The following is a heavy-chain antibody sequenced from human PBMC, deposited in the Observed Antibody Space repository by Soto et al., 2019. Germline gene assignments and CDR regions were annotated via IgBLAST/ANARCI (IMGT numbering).Heavy chain of an antibody. V-gene: IGHV3-66*01. CDR3: ARDQYYYDSSGYYPFYYGMDV. CDR2: IYSGGST. J-gene: IGHJ6*02. D-gene: IGHD3-22*01. CDR1: GFTFSSYW. Sequence: GGSLRLSCAASGFTFSSYWMSWVRQAPGKGLEWVSVIYSGGSTYYADSVKGRFTISRDNSKNTLYLQMNSLRAEDTAVYYCARDQYYYDSSGYYPFYYGMDVWGQGTTVTVSS.